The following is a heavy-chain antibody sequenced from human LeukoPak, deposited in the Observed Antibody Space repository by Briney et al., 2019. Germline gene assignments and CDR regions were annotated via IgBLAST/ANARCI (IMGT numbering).Heavy chain of an antibody. CDR1: GGSISSGGYY. J-gene: IGHJ4*02. V-gene: IGHV4-31*03. Sequence: SETLSPTCTVSGGSISSGGYYRTWIRQYPGKGLEWIGYIYNSGTTYYNPSLQSRVTISGDTSKNQFSLKLSSVTAADTAVYYCARTAGWSFGFDYWGQGTLVTVSS. D-gene: IGHD1-26*01. CDR2: IYNSGTT. CDR3: ARTAGWSFGFDY.